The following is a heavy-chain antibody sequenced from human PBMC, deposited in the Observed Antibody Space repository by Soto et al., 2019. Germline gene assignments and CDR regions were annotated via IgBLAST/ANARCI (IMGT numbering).Heavy chain of an antibody. V-gene: IGHV3-21*01. CDR2: ISRSSRNI. CDR3: ARDLKVAGTNSFYYYGMDV. J-gene: IGHJ6*02. D-gene: IGHD6-19*01. CDR1: GVTFSNYT. Sequence: PGGSLRLSCADSGVTFSNYTMNWVRQAPGKGLEWVSSISRSSRNIYYADSLKGRFTISRDNAKNALYLQMNSLRAEDTAVYYCARDLKVAGTNSFYYYGMDVWGQGNPGHRLL.